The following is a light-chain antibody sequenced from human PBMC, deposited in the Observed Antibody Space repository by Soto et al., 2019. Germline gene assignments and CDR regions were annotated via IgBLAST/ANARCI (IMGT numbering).Light chain of an antibody. V-gene: IGKV3-20*01. J-gene: IGKJ1*01. CDR3: QQYGSSPWT. CDR2: GAS. Sequence: EIVLTQSPGTLSLSPGERATLSCRASQSVSSSYLAWYQQKPGQAPRLLLYGASSRATGIPDRFSGSGSGTDFTLTISRLEPEDFAVYYGQQYGSSPWTFGQGTKVEIK. CDR1: QSVSSSY.